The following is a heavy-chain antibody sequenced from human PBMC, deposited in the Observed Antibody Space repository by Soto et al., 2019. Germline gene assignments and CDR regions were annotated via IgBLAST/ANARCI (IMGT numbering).Heavy chain of an antibody. D-gene: IGHD2-15*01. J-gene: IGHJ5*02. CDR3: ARGGASSKWFAP. CDR2: IGYSGAT. V-gene: IGHV4-31*03. CDR1: CGSITSGGSF. Sequence: PSETLSLTCTVSCGSITSGGSFWSWIRQHPGKGPEWIAFIGYSGATSYNPSLASRVTISADTYKSQFSLNLRSVTAADTAVYYCARGGASSKWFAPWGQGTLVTV.